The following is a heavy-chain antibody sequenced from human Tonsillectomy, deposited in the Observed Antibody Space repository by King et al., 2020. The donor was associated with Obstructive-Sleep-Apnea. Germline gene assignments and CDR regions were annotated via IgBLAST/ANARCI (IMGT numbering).Heavy chain of an antibody. CDR2: ISSSSNYI. CDR1: EFTFSSYS. CDR3: ARDVKAHCGGDCYSPRRYYYGMDV. J-gene: IGHJ6*02. D-gene: IGHD2-21*02. Sequence: VQLVESGGGLVKPGGSLRLSCAASEFTFSSYSMNWVRQAPGKGLEWVSSISSSSNYIYYADSVKGRFTISRDNAKNSLYLQMNSLRADETAVYYWARDVKAHCGGDCYSPRRYYYGMDVWGQGTPVTVSS. V-gene: IGHV3-21*01.